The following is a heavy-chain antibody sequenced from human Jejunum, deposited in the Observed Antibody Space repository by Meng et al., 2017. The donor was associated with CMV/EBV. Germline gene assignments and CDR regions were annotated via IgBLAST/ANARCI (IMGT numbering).Heavy chain of an antibody. Sequence: SCLPCGFTFSNYAMAWVRQAPGKGLEWVSAITVTGRATYYADSVKGRFTLSRDNSRNTLYLQMHSLRVEDTAIYYCAKGSGWYDPWGQGTLVTVSS. J-gene: IGHJ5*02. CDR2: ITVTGRAT. CDR3: AKGSGWYDP. V-gene: IGHV3-23*01. D-gene: IGHD6-19*01. CDR1: GFTFSNYA.